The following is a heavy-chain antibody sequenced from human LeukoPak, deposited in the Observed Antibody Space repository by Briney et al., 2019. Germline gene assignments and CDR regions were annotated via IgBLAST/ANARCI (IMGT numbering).Heavy chain of an antibody. D-gene: IGHD2-15*01. CDR2: IYHSGST. CDR1: GGSISSCNW. J-gene: IGHJ6*03. CDR3: ARLAANYYYYMDV. Sequence: SGTLSLTCAVSGGSISSCNWWSWVRQPPGKGLEWIGEIYHSGSTNYNPSLKSRVTISVDKSKNQFSLKLSSVTAADTAVYYCARLAANYYYYMDVWGKGTTVTVSS. V-gene: IGHV4-4*02.